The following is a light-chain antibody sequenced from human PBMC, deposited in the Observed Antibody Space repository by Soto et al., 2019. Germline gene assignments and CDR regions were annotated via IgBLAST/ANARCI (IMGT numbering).Light chain of an antibody. CDR1: QSVSSN. CDR2: ATS. V-gene: IGKV3-15*01. CDR3: QQYNNWWT. Sequence: EIVLAQSPGTLSLSPGESATLSCRASQSVSSNLAWYQQKPGQTPRLLIYATSTRATGIPARFSGSGSGTEFTLTINSLQSEDIAVYYCQQYNNWWTFGQGTKVDIK. J-gene: IGKJ1*01.